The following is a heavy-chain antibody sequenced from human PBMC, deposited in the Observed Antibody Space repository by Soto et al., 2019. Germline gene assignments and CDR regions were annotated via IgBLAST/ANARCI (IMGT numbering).Heavy chain of an antibody. V-gene: IGHV4-34*01. D-gene: IGHD2-21*01. CDR1: GGSFSGYY. Sequence: SETLSHTCAVYGGSFSGYYWSLSRQPPGKGMEWIGEIKYSESHYYNPSLKSRVATSVGTSKDQFSLELSSVTGADTAVYYCARHIVNDRRCSTGTFYAFDICGQERIV. J-gene: IGHJ3*02. CDR3: ARHIVNDRRCSTGTFYAFDI. CDR2: IKYSESH.